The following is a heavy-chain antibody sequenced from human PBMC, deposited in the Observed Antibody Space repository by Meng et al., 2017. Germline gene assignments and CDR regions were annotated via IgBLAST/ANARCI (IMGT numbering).Heavy chain of an antibody. V-gene: IGHV3-30*01. D-gene: IGHD3-22*01. CDR3: ARDPYYYDSSGRGNYFDY. Sequence: GESLKISCAASGFTFSSYAMRWVRQAPGKGLEWVAVISYDGSNKYYADSVKGRFTISRDNSKNTLYLQMNSLRAEDTAVYYCARDPYYYDSSGRGNYFDYWGQGTLVTVSS. CDR2: ISYDGSNK. CDR1: GFTFSSYA. J-gene: IGHJ4*02.